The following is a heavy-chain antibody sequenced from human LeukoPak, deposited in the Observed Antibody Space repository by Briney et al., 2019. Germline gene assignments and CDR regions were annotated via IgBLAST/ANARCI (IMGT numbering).Heavy chain of an antibody. CDR2: IYYSGST. V-gene: IGHV4-59*01. J-gene: IGHJ4*02. Sequence: SETLSLTCTVSGGSISSYYWSWIRQPPGKGLEWIGYIYYSGSTNYNPSLTSRVTISVDTSKNQFSLKLSSVTAADTAVYYCATFDYGGNSFDYWGQGTLVTVSS. CDR3: ATFDYGGNSFDY. CDR1: GGSISSYY. D-gene: IGHD4-17*01.